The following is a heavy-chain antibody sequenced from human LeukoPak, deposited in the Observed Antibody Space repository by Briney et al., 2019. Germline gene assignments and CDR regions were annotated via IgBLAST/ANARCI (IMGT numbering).Heavy chain of an antibody. CDR3: ARLYNWNDNY. V-gene: IGHV4-39*01. J-gene: IGHJ4*02. CDR2: IYYNGST. Sequence: SETLSLTCTVSGGSISSSSYYWGWIRQPPGKGLEWIGSIYYNGSTYYNPSLKSRVTISVDTSKNQFSLKLSSVTAADTAVYYCARLYNWNDNYWGQGTLVTVSS. CDR1: GGSISSSSYY. D-gene: IGHD1-1*01.